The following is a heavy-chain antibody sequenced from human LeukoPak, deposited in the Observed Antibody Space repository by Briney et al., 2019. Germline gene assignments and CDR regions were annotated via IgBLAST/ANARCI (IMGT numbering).Heavy chain of an antibody. J-gene: IGHJ4*02. V-gene: IGHV1-2*06. CDR2: INPNSGGT. CDR3: ARGDFDWLFHDY. Sequence: ASVKVSCKASGYTFTGYYVHWVRQAPGQGLEWMGRINPNSGGTNYAQKFQGRVTMTRDTSISTAYMELSRLRSDDTAVYYCARGDFDWLFHDYWGQGTLVTVSS. D-gene: IGHD3-9*01. CDR1: GYTFTGYY.